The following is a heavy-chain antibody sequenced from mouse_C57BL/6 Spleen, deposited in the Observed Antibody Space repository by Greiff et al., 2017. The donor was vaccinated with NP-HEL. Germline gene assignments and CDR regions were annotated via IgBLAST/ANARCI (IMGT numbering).Heavy chain of an antibody. CDR3: ASAGSSYEGDAMDY. J-gene: IGHJ4*01. V-gene: IGHV1-82*01. Sequence: QVQLKQSGPELVKPGASVKISCKASGYAFSSSWMNWVKQRPGKGLEWIGRIYPGDGDTNYNGKFKGKATLTADKSSSTAYMQLSSLTSEDSAVYFCASAGSSYEGDAMDYWGQGTSVTVSS. D-gene: IGHD1-1*01. CDR2: IYPGDGDT. CDR1: GYAFSSSW.